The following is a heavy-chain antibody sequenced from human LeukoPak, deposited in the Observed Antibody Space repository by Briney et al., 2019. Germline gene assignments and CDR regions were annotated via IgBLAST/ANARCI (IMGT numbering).Heavy chain of an antibody. CDR1: GGSFSGYY. CDR2: INHSGST. J-gene: IGHJ4*02. CDR3: ARGGGKYSSSAFDY. D-gene: IGHD6-6*01. Sequence: PSETLSLTCAVYGGSFSGYYWSWIRQPPGKGLEWIGEINHSGSTNYNPSLKSRVTISVDTSKNQFSLKLSSVTAADTAVYYYARGGGKYSSSAFDYWGQGTLVTVSS. V-gene: IGHV4-34*01.